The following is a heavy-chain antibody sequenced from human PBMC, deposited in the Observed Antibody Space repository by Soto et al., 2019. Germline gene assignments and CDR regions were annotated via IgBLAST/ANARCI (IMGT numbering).Heavy chain of an antibody. Sequence: GGSLRLSCAASGFTFSSYAMSWVRQAPGKGLEWVSAISGSGGSTYYADSVKGRFTISRDNSKNTLYLQMNSLRAEDTAVYYCAKTAPSYYPKKKKTYYFDYWGQGTLVTVSS. CDR1: GFTFSSYA. D-gene: IGHD3-10*01. CDR2: ISGSGGST. CDR3: AKTAPSYYPKKKKTYYFDY. V-gene: IGHV3-23*01. J-gene: IGHJ4*02.